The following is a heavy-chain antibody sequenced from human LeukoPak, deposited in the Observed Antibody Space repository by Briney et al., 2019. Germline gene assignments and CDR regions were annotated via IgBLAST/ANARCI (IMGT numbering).Heavy chain of an antibody. D-gene: IGHD3-10*01. CDR2: INPNSGGT. CDR1: GYTFPVYF. CDR3: ATVGSGSYYNVRVEAFDI. Sequence: GASVKVSCKASGYTFPVYFMHWVRQAPGQGLEWMGWINPNSGGTNYAQRFQGRVTMTRDTSLSTAYMELSSLRSEDTAVYYCATVGSGSYYNVRVEAFDIWGEGTMVTVSS. J-gene: IGHJ3*02. V-gene: IGHV1-2*02.